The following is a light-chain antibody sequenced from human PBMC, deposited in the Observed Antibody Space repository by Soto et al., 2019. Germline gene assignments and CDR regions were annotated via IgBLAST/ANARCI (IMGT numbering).Light chain of an antibody. V-gene: IGKV1-6*01. CDR2: AAS. J-gene: IGKJ3*01. Sequence: AIQLTQSPSSLSASVGDRVTITCRASEAIRSALGWYQQKPGKVPKLLIYAASILQSGVPSRFSGSGSGTDFTLTISSLQPEDFATYYCQKYNRAPFTFGPGTKVDLK. CDR3: QKYNRAPFT. CDR1: EAIRSA.